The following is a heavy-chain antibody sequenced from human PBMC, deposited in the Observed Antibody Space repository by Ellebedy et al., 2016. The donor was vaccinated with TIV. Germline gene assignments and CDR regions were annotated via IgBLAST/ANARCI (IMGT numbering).Heavy chain of an antibody. J-gene: IGHJ4*02. Sequence: SETLSLTXAVSGGSINSSHWWSWVRQPPGKGLEWIGEIYHSGSTAFNPSLKSRVTMSVDTSKNQFSLKLDSVTAADTAVYYCARGFVVRGVIRNYFEYWGQGILVTVSS. D-gene: IGHD3-10*01. CDR2: IYHSGST. V-gene: IGHV4-4*02. CDR1: GGSINSSHW. CDR3: ARGFVVRGVIRNYFEY.